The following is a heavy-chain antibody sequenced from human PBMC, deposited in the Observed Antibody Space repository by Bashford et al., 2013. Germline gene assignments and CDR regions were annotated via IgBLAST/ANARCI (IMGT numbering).Heavy chain of an antibody. D-gene: IGHD5-18*01. V-gene: IGHV3-48*01. J-gene: IGHJ4*02. CDR2: INSDSSTI. Sequence: VRQAPGKGLEWVSYINSDSSTIYQPDSVKGRFAISRDNAKNSLFLHINNLRAEDTAVYYCARDGIHLWAIDQWGQGTLVTVSS. CDR3: ARDGIHLWAIDQ.